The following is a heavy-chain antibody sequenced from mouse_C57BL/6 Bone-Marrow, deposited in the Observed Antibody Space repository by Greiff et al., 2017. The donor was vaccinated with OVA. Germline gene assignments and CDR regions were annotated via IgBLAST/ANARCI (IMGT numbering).Heavy chain of an antibody. CDR3: ARKDGSSPYAMDY. CDR1: GYTFTDYN. Sequence: VQLQQSGPELVKPGASVKIPCKASGYTFTDYNMDWVKQSHGKSLEWIGDINPNNGGTIYNQKFKGKATLTVDKSSSTAYMELRSLTSEDTAVYYCARKDGSSPYAMDYWGQGTSVTVSS. CDR2: INPNNGGT. V-gene: IGHV1-18*01. D-gene: IGHD1-1*01. J-gene: IGHJ4*01.